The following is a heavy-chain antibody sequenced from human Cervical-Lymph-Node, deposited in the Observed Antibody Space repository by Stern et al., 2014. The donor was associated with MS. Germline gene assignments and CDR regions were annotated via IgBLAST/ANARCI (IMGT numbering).Heavy chain of an antibody. CDR3: ARHNSGSGYGEYYFDY. D-gene: IGHD3-3*01. CDR1: GFTFSSYD. J-gene: IGHJ4*02. Sequence: EVQLVESGGGLVQPGGSLRLSCAASGFTFSSYDMHWVRQATGKGLEWVSAIGTAGDTYYPGSVKGRFTISRENAKNSLYLQMNSLRAGDTAVYYCARHNSGSGYGEYYFDYWGQGTLVTVSS. V-gene: IGHV3-13*01. CDR2: IGTAGDT.